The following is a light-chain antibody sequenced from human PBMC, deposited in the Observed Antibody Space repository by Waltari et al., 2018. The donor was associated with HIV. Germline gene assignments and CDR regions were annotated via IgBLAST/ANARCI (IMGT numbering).Light chain of an antibody. V-gene: IGKV3-20*01. CDR2: GAS. Sequence: EIVLPQSPGTLSLSPGERATLSCRASQSVSSSYLAWYQQKPGQAPRLLIYGASSRATGIPDRFSGSGSGTDFTLTISRLEPEDFAVYYCQQYRSSPRTFGQGTKVEIK. CDR1: QSVSSSY. J-gene: IGKJ1*01. CDR3: QQYRSSPRT.